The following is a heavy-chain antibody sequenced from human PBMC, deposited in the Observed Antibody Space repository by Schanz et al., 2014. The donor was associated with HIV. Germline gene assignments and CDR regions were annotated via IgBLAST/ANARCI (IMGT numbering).Heavy chain of an antibody. V-gene: IGHV3-23*01. D-gene: IGHD6-19*01. CDR2: VGYGGGNT. CDR1: GFAFSSYA. CDR3: ARGSWYSGGWYDDYNYYDVDV. Sequence: EVQLLESGGGLVQPGGSLRLSCAASGFAFSSYAMSWVRLAPGKGLEWVSTVGYGGGNTYYADSVEGRFTISRDNANNSLSLQMKSLRAEDTAVYFCARGSWYSGGWYDDYNYYDVDVWGQGTTVIVSS. J-gene: IGHJ6*02.